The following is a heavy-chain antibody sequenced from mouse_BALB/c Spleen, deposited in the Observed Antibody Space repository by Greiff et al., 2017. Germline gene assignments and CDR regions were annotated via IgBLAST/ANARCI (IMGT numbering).Heavy chain of an antibody. J-gene: IGHJ3*01. V-gene: IGHV5-17*02. Sequence: EVHLVESGGGLVQPGGSRKLSCAASGFTFSSFGMHWVRQAPEKGLEWVAYISSGSSTIYYADTVKGRFTISRDNPKNTLFLQMTSLRSEDTAMYYCARWGYDYGAYWGQGTLVTVSA. CDR2: ISSGSSTI. CDR1: GFTFSSFG. CDR3: ARWGYDYGAY. D-gene: IGHD2-4*01.